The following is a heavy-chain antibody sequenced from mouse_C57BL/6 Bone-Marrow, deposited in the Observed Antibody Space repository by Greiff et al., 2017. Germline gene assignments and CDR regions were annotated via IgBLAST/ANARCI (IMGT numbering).Heavy chain of an antibody. D-gene: IGHD4-1*01. J-gene: IGHJ2*01. CDR3: TLGPNFDY. CDR1: GFNIKDDY. CDR2: IDPENGDT. V-gene: IGHV14-4*01. Sequence: EVQLQQSGAELVRPGASVKLSCTASGFNIKDDYMHWVKQRPEQGLEWIGWIDPENGDTEYASKFQGKATITADTSSNTAYLQLSSLTSEDTAVYYCTLGPNFDYWGRGTALTVSS.